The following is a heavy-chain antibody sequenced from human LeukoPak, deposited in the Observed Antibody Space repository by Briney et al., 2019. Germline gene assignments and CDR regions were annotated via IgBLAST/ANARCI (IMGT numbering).Heavy chain of an antibody. CDR2: IYYSGST. Sequence: SETLSLTCTVSGGSISSSSYYWGWIRQPPGKGLEWIGSIYYSGSTYYNPSLKSRVTISVDTSKNQFSLKLSSVTAADTAVYYCARALNDYDILTGYPCNWFDPWGQGTLVTVSS. J-gene: IGHJ5*02. V-gene: IGHV4-39*07. CDR1: GGSISSSSYY. CDR3: ARALNDYDILTGYPCNWFDP. D-gene: IGHD3-9*01.